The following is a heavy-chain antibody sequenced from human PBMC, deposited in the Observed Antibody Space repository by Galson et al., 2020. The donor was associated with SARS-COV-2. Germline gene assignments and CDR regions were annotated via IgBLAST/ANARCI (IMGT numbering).Heavy chain of an antibody. J-gene: IGHJ4*02. CDR1: GGSLSDYS. V-gene: IGHV4-34*01. D-gene: IGHD3-22*01. CDR2: INHSGRT. CDR3: ARESIYGFFDSSGFYPLDY. Sequence: SETLSLTCAFHGGSLSDYSWSWIRQPPGKGLEWIGEINHSGRTTYNPSLKSRVIISVDTSKKQFSLKLSSVTAADTAVYYCARESIYGFFDSSGFYPLDYWGPGTLVTVSS.